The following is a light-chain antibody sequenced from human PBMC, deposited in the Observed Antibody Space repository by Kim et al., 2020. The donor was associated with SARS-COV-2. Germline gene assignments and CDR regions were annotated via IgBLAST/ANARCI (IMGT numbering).Light chain of an antibody. CDR3: QQYSSLPLT. CDR1: RSVASNY. CDR2: GVS. V-gene: IGKV3-20*01. Sequence: SPGERATCSCRASRSVASNYLAWYQQKPGQAPRLLIFGVSSRATGIPDRFSGSGSGTEYSLTINRLEPEDFAVYYCQQYSSLPLTFGGGTKVDIK. J-gene: IGKJ4*01.